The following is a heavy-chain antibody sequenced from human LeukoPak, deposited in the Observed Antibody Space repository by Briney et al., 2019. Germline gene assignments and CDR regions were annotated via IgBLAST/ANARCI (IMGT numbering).Heavy chain of an antibody. V-gene: IGHV1-2*02. Sequence: ASVKVSCKASGYTFTGCYMHWVRQAPGQGLEWMGWINPNSGGTNYAQKFQGRVTMTRDTSISTAYMELSRLRSDDTAVYYCARGEDDFWSGYPMSRFDPWGQGTLVTVSS. CDR2: INPNSGGT. J-gene: IGHJ5*02. D-gene: IGHD3-3*01. CDR3: ARGEDDFWSGYPMSRFDP. CDR1: GYTFTGCY.